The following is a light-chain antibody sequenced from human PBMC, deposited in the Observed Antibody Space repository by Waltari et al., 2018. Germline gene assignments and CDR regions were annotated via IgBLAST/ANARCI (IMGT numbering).Light chain of an antibody. V-gene: IGLV2-11*01. CDR2: DVS. J-gene: IGLJ3*02. Sequence: QSALTQPRSVSGSPGQSVTIPCPGTSSDAGGYNSVSWYQQHPGKAPKPMIYDVSKRPSGVPDRFSGSKSGNTASLTISGLQAEDEADYYCCSYAGSYTWVFGGGTKLTVL. CDR3: CSYAGSYTWV. CDR1: SSDAGGYNS.